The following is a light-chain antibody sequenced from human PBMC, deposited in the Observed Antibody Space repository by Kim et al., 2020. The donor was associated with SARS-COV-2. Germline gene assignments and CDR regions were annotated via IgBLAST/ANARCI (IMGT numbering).Light chain of an antibody. Sequence: SPGDRATLSCRASQNIDTYLAWYQQRPGQAPRLLVYDASNRAIGVPDRFSGIGSGTDFSLTISSLEPEDFSIYYCQQRNSWPPAVTFGGGTKLEI. J-gene: IGKJ4*01. V-gene: IGKV3-11*01. CDR3: QQRNSWPPAVT. CDR2: DAS. CDR1: QNIDTY.